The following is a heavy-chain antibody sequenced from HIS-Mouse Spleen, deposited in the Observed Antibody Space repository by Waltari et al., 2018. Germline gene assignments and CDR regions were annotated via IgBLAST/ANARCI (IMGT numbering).Heavy chain of an antibody. V-gene: IGHV6-1*02. CDR2: TYYRSKWYN. CDR1: GDGVSRHSAA. D-gene: IGHD6-19*01. Sequence: QVHLQQSGPGLVKPSQTPAPTGAISGDGVSRHSAAWNWIRQSPSRGLGWLGRTYYRSKWYNDYAVSVKSRITSYPDTSKNQFSLQMNSVTPEDTAVYFCERWAVSSGWYFDYWGQGTLVTVSS. CDR3: ERWAVSSGWYFDY. J-gene: IGHJ4*02.